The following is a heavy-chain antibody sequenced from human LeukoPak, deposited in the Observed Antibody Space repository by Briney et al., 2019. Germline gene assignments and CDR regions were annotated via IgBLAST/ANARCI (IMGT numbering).Heavy chain of an antibody. Sequence: GGSLRLSCAASGFTFSNSAMSWVRQAPGKGLEWVSTLSGSGITTYYADSVKGRFTISRDNSKNTLYLQMNSLRAEDTAVYYCARDRPGYYDILTGYFSPPDYWGQGTLVTVSP. CDR2: LSGSGITT. CDR1: GFTFSNSA. J-gene: IGHJ4*02. V-gene: IGHV3-23*01. D-gene: IGHD3-9*01. CDR3: ARDRPGYYDILTGYFSPPDY.